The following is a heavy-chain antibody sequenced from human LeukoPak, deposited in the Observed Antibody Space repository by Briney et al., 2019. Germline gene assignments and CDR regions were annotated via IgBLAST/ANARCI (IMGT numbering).Heavy chain of an antibody. CDR2: INSDGSST. J-gene: IGHJ3*02. CDR1: GFTFSSYG. V-gene: IGHV3-74*01. Sequence: GGSLRLSCAASGFTFSSYGMHWVRQAPGKGLVWVSRINSDGSSTSYADSVKGRFTISRDNAKNTLYLQMNSLRAEDTAVYYRAREYYDFWSGYPGAFDIWGQGTMVTVSS. D-gene: IGHD3-3*01. CDR3: AREYYDFWSGYPGAFDI.